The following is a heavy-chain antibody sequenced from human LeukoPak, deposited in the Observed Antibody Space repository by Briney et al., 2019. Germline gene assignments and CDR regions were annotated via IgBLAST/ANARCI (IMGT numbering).Heavy chain of an antibody. V-gene: IGHV5-51*01. CDR3: ARLLSGYSYPDY. J-gene: IGHJ4*02. Sequence: GESLKISCKGYGYNFTSYWIGWVRQMPGKGLEWMGIVYPGDSDTRYSPSFQGQVTMSADKSNSTAYLQWSSLKASDTAMYYCARLLSGYSYPDYWGQGTLVTVSS. CDR1: GYNFTSYW. CDR2: VYPGDSDT. D-gene: IGHD5-18*01.